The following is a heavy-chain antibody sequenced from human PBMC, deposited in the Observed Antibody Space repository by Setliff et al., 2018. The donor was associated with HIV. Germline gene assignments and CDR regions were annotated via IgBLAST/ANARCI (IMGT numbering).Heavy chain of an antibody. D-gene: IGHD3-3*01. CDR1: GGSFSGHY. CDR2: INHSGCT. J-gene: IGHJ6*03. V-gene: IGHV4-34*01. Sequence: PSETLSLTCAVYGGSFSGHYWTWIRQPPGKGLEWIGYINHSGCTNYNPSLKSRVTISADTSKNQFSLKLSSVTAADTAVYYCARGRNFWSDYYHYYYMDVWGKGTMVTVSS. CDR3: ARGRNFWSDYYHYYYMDV.